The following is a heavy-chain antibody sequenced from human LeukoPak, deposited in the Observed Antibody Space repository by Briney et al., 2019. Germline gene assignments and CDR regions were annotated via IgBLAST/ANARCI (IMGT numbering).Heavy chain of an antibody. V-gene: IGHV3-23*01. Sequence: GGSLRLSCAASGFTFSSYAMNWVRQAPGKGLEWVSDISGSGGSTYYADSVKGRFAISRDNSKNSLYLQMNSLRAEDTAVYYCAKSTRFDPWGQGTLVTVSS. D-gene: IGHD5/OR15-5a*01. CDR1: GFTFSSYA. J-gene: IGHJ5*02. CDR3: AKSTRFDP. CDR2: ISGSGGST.